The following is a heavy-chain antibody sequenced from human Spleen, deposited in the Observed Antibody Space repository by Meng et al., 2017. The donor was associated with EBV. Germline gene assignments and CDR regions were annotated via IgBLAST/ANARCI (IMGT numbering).Heavy chain of an antibody. CDR1: GGSVNNSNYY. V-gene: IGHV4-39*07. CDR2: IHSSGYT. D-gene: IGHD7-27*01. CDR3: ASGPQPGMRLDY. J-gene: IGHJ4*02. Sequence: QLQLQESGPGLVKPSETLSLTCSVSGGSVNNSNYYWGWIRQPPGKGLEWIGSIHSSGYTYYNPSLKSRVAISVDTSKNQFSLRLRSGTAADTAVYYCASGPQPGMRLDYWGQGTLVTVSS.